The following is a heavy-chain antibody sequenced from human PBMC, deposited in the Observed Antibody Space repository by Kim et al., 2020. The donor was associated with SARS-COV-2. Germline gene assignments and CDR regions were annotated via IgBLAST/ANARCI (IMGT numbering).Heavy chain of an antibody. CDR1: GFTFSSYS. D-gene: IGHD6-13*01. J-gene: IGHJ6*02. V-gene: IGHV3-21*01. Sequence: GGSLRLSCAASGFTFSSYSMNWVRQAPGKGLEWVSSISSSSSYIYYADSVKGRFTISRDNAKNSLYLQMNSLRAEDTAVYYCARDLGQQLVLRNYYYYGMDVWGQGTTVTVSS. CDR3: ARDLGQQLVLRNYYYYGMDV. CDR2: ISSSSSYI.